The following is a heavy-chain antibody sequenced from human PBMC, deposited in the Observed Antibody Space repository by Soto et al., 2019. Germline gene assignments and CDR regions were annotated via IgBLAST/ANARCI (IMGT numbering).Heavy chain of an antibody. CDR2: TYYRSKWYF. D-gene: IGHD1-1*01. Sequence: TLSLTFSISGDSVSSNSSAWNLIRQSPSRGLEWLGRTYYRSKWYFDYAISVESRITINPDTSKNQFSLHLNSVTAEDTAVYYCAKASRPFCFDFWGQGTLVTVSS. V-gene: IGHV6-1*01. J-gene: IGHJ4*02. CDR3: AKASRPFCFDF. CDR1: GDSVSSNSSA.